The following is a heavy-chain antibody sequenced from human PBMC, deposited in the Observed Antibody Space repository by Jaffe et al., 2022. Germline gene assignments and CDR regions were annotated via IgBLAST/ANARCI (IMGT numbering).Heavy chain of an antibody. Sequence: QVQLVQSGAEVKKPGASVKVSCKASGYTFTSYAMHWVRQAPGQRLEWMGWINAGNGNTKYSQKFQGRVTITRDTSASTAYMELSSLRSEDTAVYYCARASAIAVAVYLYWGQGTLVTVSS. V-gene: IGHV1-3*01. J-gene: IGHJ4*02. CDR1: GYTFTSYA. CDR2: INAGNGNT. CDR3: ARASAIAVAVYLY. D-gene: IGHD6-19*01.